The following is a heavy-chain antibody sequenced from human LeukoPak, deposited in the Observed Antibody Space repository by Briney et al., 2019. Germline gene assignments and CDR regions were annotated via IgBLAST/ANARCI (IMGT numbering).Heavy chain of an antibody. D-gene: IGHD6-13*01. J-gene: IGHJ4*02. CDR1: GFTFSSYW. CDR2: IKQDGSEN. V-gene: IGHV3-7*01. CDR3: TRSLGSSSWTTIGY. Sequence: GGSLRLSCAGSGFTFSSYWMSWVRQAPGKGLEWVANIKQDGSENYYVDSVKGRFTISRDNAKNSLYLQMNSLRAEDTAVYYCTRSLGSSSWTTIGYWGQGTLVTVSS.